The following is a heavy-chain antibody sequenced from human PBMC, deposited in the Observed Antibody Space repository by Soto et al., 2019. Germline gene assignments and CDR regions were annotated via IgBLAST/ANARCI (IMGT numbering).Heavy chain of an antibody. Sequence: QLQLQESGPGLVKPSETLSLTCTVSGGSISSSSYYWGWIRQPPGKGLEWIGSIYYSGSTYYNPSLKSRVTISVVTSKNQCSLKLSSVTAADTAVYYCARSSSGWYLGWYFDLWGRGTPVTVSS. CDR2: IYYSGST. J-gene: IGHJ2*01. V-gene: IGHV4-39*01. D-gene: IGHD6-19*01. CDR3: ARSSSGWYLGWYFDL. CDR1: GGSISSSSYY.